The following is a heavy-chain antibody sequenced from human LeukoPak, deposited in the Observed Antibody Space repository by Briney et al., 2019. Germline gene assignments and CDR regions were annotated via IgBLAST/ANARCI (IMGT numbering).Heavy chain of an antibody. D-gene: IGHD2-2*01. CDR1: GGTFNSYA. CDR2: IIPIFGTT. CDR3: ASGDPAAMHGYYYYYMDV. J-gene: IGHJ6*03. Sequence: ASVKVSCKASGGTFNSYAISWVRQAPGQGLEWMGGIIPIFGTTHYAQKFQGRVTITADESTSTAYMELGSLRSEDTAVYYCASGDPAAMHGYYYYYMDVWGKGTTVTISS. V-gene: IGHV1-69*13.